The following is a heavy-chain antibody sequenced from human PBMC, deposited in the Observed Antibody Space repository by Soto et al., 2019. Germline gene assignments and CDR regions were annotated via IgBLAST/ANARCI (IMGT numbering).Heavy chain of an antibody. CDR3: ARDIAAAGPREDYYYYGMDV. Sequence: GASVKVSCKASGYTFTGYYMHWVRQAPGQGLEWMGWINPNSGGTNYAQKFQGRVTMTRDTSISTAYMELSRLRSDDTAVYYCARDIAAAGPREDYYYYGMDVWGQGTTVTVSS. CDR2: INPNSGGT. J-gene: IGHJ6*02. D-gene: IGHD6-13*01. CDR1: GYTFTGYY. V-gene: IGHV1-2*02.